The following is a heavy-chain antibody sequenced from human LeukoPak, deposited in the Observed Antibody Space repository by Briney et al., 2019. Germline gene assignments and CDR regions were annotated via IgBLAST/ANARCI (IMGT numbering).Heavy chain of an antibody. CDR1: GGSISSYY. V-gene: IGHV4-59*01. CDR3: ARTTEGYAGGPGYSYYYYMDV. Sequence: PSETLSLTCIVSGGSISSYYWSWIRQPPGKGLEWIGYIYYSGSTHYNPSLKSRVTISVDTSKNQVSLKLRSVTAADTAVYYCARTTEGYAGGPGYSYYYYMDVWGKGTTVTISS. J-gene: IGHJ6*03. CDR2: IYYSGST. D-gene: IGHD5-12*01.